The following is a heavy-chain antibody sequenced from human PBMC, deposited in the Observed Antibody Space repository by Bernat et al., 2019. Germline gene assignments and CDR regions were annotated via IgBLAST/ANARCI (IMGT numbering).Heavy chain of an antibody. V-gene: IGHV3-23*01. Sequence: EVQLLESGGGLVQPGGSLRLSCAASGFTFSSYAMSWVRQAPGKGPEWVSAISGSGGSTYYADSVKGRFTISRDNSKNTLYLQMNSLRAEDTAVYYCAKLGRYYDSSGSFDYWGQGTLVTVSS. CDR3: AKLGRYYDSSGSFDY. J-gene: IGHJ4*02. D-gene: IGHD3-22*01. CDR1: GFTFSSYA. CDR2: ISGSGGST.